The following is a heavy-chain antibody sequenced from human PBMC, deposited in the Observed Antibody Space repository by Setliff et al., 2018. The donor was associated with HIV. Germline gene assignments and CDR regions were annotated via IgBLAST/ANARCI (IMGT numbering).Heavy chain of an antibody. Sequence: GGSLRLSCAASGFTFSSYAMSWVRQAPGKGLEWVSVISGNGGKTYFADSVKGRFTISRDNSKNTLYLRMNSLRAEDTAVYYCAKAQKDLMTTMIITGYYFDYWGQGTLVTVSS. CDR2: ISGNGGKT. CDR3: AKAQKDLMTTMIITGYYFDY. V-gene: IGHV3-23*01. CDR1: GFTFSSYA. J-gene: IGHJ4*02. D-gene: IGHD4-17*01.